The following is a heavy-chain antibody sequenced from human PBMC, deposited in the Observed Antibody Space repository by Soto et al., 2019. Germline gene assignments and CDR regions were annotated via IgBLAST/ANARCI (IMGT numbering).Heavy chain of an antibody. J-gene: IGHJ4*02. CDR2: IYHGGST. CDR3: VTTLTGDRGAYFVS. Sequence: QLRLQESGSRLVKSSQTLSLTCAVSGGSISSANTWSWIRQSPGKGLEWIGYIYHGGSTYYNPSLNSRVTISVDKSKNQFSLKLTSVTAADTAVYYCVTTLTGDRGAYFVSCGQGTLVTVSS. V-gene: IGHV4-30-2*06. CDR1: GGSISSANT. D-gene: IGHD7-27*01.